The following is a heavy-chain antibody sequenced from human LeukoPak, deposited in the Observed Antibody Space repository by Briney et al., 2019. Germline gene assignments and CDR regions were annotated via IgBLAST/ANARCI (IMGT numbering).Heavy chain of an antibody. CDR3: ARENLSGWFDP. CDR1: GFTVSSNH. CDR2: IYSGGGT. J-gene: IGHJ5*02. D-gene: IGHD2-15*01. V-gene: IGHV3-53*04. Sequence: GGSLRLSCAASGFTVSSNHLSWVRQAPEKGLEWVSVIYSGGGTFYADPVKGRFTISRHNSRNTLYLQMNSLRAEDTAVYYCARENLSGWFDPWGQGTLVTVSS.